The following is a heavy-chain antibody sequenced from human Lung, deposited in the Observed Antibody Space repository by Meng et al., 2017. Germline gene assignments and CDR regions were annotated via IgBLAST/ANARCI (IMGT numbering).Heavy chain of an antibody. Sequence: EVQLLESGGGLVQPWGSLRLSCAASGFTFSNYAISWVRQAPEKGLEWVSATAATDGGTYHAASVRGRFTISRDNSKNTLSLQMNSLRADDTAIYYCARGTRVSCTGVICYPFDFWGQGTLVTVSS. CDR1: GFTFSNYA. CDR3: ARGTRVSCTGVICYPFDF. D-gene: IGHD2-8*02. V-gene: IGHV3-23*01. CDR2: TAATDGGT. J-gene: IGHJ4*02.